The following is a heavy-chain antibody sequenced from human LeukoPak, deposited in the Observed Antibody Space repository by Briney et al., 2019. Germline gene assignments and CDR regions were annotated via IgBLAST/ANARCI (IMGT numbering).Heavy chain of an antibody. CDR3: ARGGYCSGTSCSSALIL. V-gene: IGHV4-4*07. J-gene: IGHJ4*02. Sequence: SETLSLTCTVSGGSISSYYWSWIRQPAGKGLEWIGRIYTSGSTYYNPSLKSRVTISVDRSKNQFSLKLSSVTAADTAVYYCARGGYCSGTSCSSALILWGQGTLVTVSS. CDR1: GGSISSYY. D-gene: IGHD2-2*01. CDR2: IYTSGST.